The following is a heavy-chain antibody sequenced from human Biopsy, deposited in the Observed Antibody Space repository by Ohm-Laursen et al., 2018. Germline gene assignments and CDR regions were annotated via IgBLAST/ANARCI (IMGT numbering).Heavy chain of an antibody. CDR1: GYTFTDDQ. V-gene: IGHV1-2*06. Sequence: ATVKISCKPTGYTFTDDQIHWVREAPGQGLEWMGLVNPKKGDTRYAQKFQGGVTMTSDVSVATAYMELTGLTSDDTAVYFCSREQHYYSAWGQGTLVTVSS. J-gene: IGHJ5*02. CDR3: SREQHYYSA. D-gene: IGHD2-21*02. CDR2: VNPKKGDT.